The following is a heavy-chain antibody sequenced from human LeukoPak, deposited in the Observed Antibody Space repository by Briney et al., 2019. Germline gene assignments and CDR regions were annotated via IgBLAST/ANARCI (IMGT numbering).Heavy chain of an antibody. CDR3: AKDYGDYSLA. D-gene: IGHD4-17*01. J-gene: IGHJ5*02. V-gene: IGHV4-39*02. CDR1: GGSISSSSFY. CDR2: IYHSGSP. Sequence: SESLSLTCTVSGGSISSSSFYWGWIRQPPGKGLEWIGTIYHSGSPYYNPSLNSRVTISGDTSKNQFSLKLSSVTAADTAVYYCAKDYGDYSLAWGQGTLVTVSS.